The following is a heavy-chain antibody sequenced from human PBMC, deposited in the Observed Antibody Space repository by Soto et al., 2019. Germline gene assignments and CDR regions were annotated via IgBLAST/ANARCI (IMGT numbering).Heavy chain of an antibody. CDR2: IIPIFGTA. CDR3: ARGGDCSSTSCYGLYNWFDP. D-gene: IGHD2-2*01. J-gene: IGHJ5*02. Sequence: QVQLVQSGAEVKKPGSSVKVSCKASGVTFSSSAISWVRQAPGQGLEWMGGIIPIFGTANYAQKFQGRVTITADESTSTAYMELSSLRSEDTAVYYCARGGDCSSTSCYGLYNWFDPWGQGTLVTVSS. CDR1: GVTFSSSA. V-gene: IGHV1-69*01.